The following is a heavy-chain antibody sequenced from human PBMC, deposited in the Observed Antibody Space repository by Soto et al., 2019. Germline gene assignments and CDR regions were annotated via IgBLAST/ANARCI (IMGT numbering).Heavy chain of an antibody. D-gene: IGHD3-10*01. J-gene: IGHJ6*02. CDR3: AREARITMVRGRYGMDV. V-gene: IGHV4-34*01. CDR1: GGSFSGYY. Sequence: PSETLSLTCAVYGGSFSGYYWTWIRQPPGTGLEWIGEINHSGSTNYNPSLKSRVTISVDTSKNQFSLKLSSVTAADTAVYYCAREARITMVRGRYGMDVWGQGTTVTVSS. CDR2: INHSGST.